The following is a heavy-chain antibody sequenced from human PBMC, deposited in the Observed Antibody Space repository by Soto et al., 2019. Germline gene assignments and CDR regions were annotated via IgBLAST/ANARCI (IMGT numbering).Heavy chain of an antibody. V-gene: IGHV1-18*01. CDR1: GYIFVNYG. CDR2: ISPYTGNT. J-gene: IGHJ6*02. CDR3: VMVDNYVTPTPQDV. D-gene: IGHD3-16*01. Sequence: QVQLVQSGDEVKKPGASVKVSCKASGYIFVNYGIAWVRQAPGQGLEWMGWISPYTGNTHSATKIQGRLTMTTDTXXSTAYMALGSLPSDDTAVYYCVMVDNYVTPTPQDVWGQGTTVPVSS.